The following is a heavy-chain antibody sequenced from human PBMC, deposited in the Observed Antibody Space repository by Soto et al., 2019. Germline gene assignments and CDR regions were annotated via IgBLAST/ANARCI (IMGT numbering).Heavy chain of an antibody. D-gene: IGHD4-17*01. CDR1: GFAFSSYY. CDR2: INGDGSST. CDR3: ARDQTTGDWFDA. Sequence: EVQLVESGGGLVQPGGSLRLSCGASGFAFSSYYMHWVRQAPGKGLFWVSRINGDGSSTNYADSVKGRFTISRDNAKNTLYLQMNSLRAEDTAVYYCARDQTTGDWFDAWGQGILVTVSS. J-gene: IGHJ5*02. V-gene: IGHV3-74*01.